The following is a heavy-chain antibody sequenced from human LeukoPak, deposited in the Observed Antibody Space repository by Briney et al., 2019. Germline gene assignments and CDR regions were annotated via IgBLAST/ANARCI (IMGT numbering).Heavy chain of an antibody. CDR1: GGSISSSSYY. V-gene: IGHV4-39*07. J-gene: IGHJ3*02. CDR2: IYSNGNIH. Sequence: SETLSLTCSVSGGSISSSSYYWNWIRQPPEKRLEWIGNIYSNGNIHSYNPSLKSRVTISLDTSKNQFSLRMTSVTAADTAVYYCARKGVMAVTSGVFDIWGQGTMVTVSS. CDR3: ARKGVMAVTSGVFDI. D-gene: IGHD5-24*01.